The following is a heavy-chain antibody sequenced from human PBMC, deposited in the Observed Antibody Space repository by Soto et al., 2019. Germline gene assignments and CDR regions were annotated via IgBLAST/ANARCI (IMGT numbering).Heavy chain of an antibody. Sequence: QVQLVQSGAEVKKPGASVKVSCKASGYTFTSYAISWVRQAPGQGLEWMGWISDYNGNTKYAQKLQGRVTLTTDTSTSTAYMELRSLRSDDAAVYYCARDTAMALPDAWGQGTLVTVSS. CDR1: GYTFTSYA. V-gene: IGHV1-18*01. D-gene: IGHD5-18*01. J-gene: IGHJ4*02. CDR2: ISDYNGNT. CDR3: ARDTAMALPDA.